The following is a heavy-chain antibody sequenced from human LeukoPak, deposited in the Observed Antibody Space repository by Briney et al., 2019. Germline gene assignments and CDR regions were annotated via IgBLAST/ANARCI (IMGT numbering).Heavy chain of an antibody. CDR1: GYTFTSYD. J-gene: IGHJ4*02. V-gene: IGHV1-8*01. CDR3: ARSGRDGYNWRTTTDGY. Sequence: GASVKVSCKASGYTFTSYDINWVRQATGQGLEWMGWMNPNSGNTGYAQKFQGRVTMTRNTSISTAYMELSSLRSEDTAVYYCARSGRDGYNWRTTTDGYWGQGTLVTVSS. CDR2: MNPNSGNT. D-gene: IGHD5-24*01.